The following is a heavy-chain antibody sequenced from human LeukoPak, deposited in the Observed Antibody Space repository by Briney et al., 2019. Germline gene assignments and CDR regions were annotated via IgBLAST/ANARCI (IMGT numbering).Heavy chain of an antibody. V-gene: IGHV4-34*01. D-gene: IGHD2-2*01. CDR1: GGSFSGYY. CDR2: INQSGST. CDR3: ARGRPDSNTSWYVNY. J-gene: IGHJ4*02. Sequence: SETLSLTCAVYGGSFSGYYWSWIRQPPGKGLEWIGDINQSGSTNYNPSLKSRVTISVDTSKNQFSLKLSSVTAADTAVYYCARGRPDSNTSWYVNYWGQGTLVTVSS.